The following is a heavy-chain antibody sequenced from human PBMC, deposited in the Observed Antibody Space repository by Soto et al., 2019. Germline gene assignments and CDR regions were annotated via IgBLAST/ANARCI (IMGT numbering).Heavy chain of an antibody. CDR2: IIPIFGTA. J-gene: IGHJ4*02. D-gene: IGHD4-17*01. CDR3: ASGFRKSGDPPYGLDY. CDR1: GGTFSSYA. Sequence: SAKVSCKASGGTFSSYAISWVRQAPGQGLEWMGGIIPIFGTANYAQKFQGRVTITADESTSTAYMELSSLRSEDTAVYYCASGFRKSGDPPYGLDYWGQGTLVTVSS. V-gene: IGHV1-69*13.